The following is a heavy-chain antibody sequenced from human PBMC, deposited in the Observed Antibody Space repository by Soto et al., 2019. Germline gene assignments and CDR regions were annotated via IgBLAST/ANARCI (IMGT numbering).Heavy chain of an antibody. J-gene: IGHJ6*02. Sequence: ASVKVSCKTSGYTFANFDVYWVRQAPGQGLEWVGWINPNSGNTGYAQKFQGRVTLTKDNAISTAYMELSTLTSDDTAVYYCARGRGAAVVNGIEVWGQGTTVTVS. V-gene: IGHV1-8*01. CDR3: ARGRGAAVVNGIEV. CDR2: INPNSGNT. CDR1: GYTFANFD. D-gene: IGHD6-13*01.